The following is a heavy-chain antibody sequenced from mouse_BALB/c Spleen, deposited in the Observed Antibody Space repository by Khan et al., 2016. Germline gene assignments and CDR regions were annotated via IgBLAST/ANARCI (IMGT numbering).Heavy chain of an antibody. Sequence: EVQLQESGPGLVKPSQSLSLTCTVTGYSITSDYAWNWIRQFPGNKLEWMGYISYSGSTSYNPSLKSRISITRDTSKNQFFLQLNSVTTEDTVTYYCAVYGNYLYYFDYWGQGTTLTVSS. J-gene: IGHJ2*01. D-gene: IGHD2-1*01. CDR1: GYSITSDYA. V-gene: IGHV3-2*02. CDR3: AVYGNYLYYFDY. CDR2: ISYSGST.